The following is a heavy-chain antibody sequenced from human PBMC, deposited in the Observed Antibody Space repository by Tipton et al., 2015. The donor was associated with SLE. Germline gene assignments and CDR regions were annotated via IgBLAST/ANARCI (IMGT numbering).Heavy chain of an antibody. CDR3: ARVDRNAYTWNYGTDY. V-gene: IGHV3-11*06. Sequence: SLRLSCAASGFAFSGYYMSWIRQAPGKGLEWISYISSSSAYTNYADSVKGRFTISRDNAKNSLYLQMNSLRAEDTAVYYCARVDRNAYTWNYGTDYWGQGTLVTVSS. CDR1: GFAFSGYY. D-gene: IGHD1-7*01. J-gene: IGHJ4*02. CDR2: ISSSSAYT.